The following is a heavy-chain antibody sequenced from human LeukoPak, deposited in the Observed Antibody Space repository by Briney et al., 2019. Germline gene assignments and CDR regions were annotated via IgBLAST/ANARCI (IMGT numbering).Heavy chain of an antibody. CDR3: ARDNFYHDSSGSYAMYYYYMDV. J-gene: IGHJ6*03. V-gene: IGHV3-48*03. D-gene: IGHD3-22*01. CDR2: ISSSGSTI. Sequence: PGGSLRLSCAASGFTFSSYEMNWVRQAPGKGLEWVSYISSSGSTIYYADSVKGRFTISRDNAKNSLYLQMNSLRAEDTAVYYCARDNFYHDSSGSYAMYYYYMDVWGKGTTVTVSS. CDR1: GFTFSSYE.